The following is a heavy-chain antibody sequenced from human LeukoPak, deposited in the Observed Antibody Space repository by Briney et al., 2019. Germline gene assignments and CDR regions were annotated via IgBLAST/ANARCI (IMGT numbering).Heavy chain of an antibody. Sequence: SETLSLTCAVYGGSFSGYYWSWIRQPPGKGLEWIGEIDHSGSTNYNPSLKSRVTISVDTSKNQFSLKLSSVTAADTAVYYCASRGYCSGGSCYYFDYWGQGTLVTVSS. D-gene: IGHD2-15*01. CDR3: ASRGYCSGGSCYYFDY. CDR2: IDHSGST. V-gene: IGHV4-34*01. J-gene: IGHJ4*02. CDR1: GGSFSGYY.